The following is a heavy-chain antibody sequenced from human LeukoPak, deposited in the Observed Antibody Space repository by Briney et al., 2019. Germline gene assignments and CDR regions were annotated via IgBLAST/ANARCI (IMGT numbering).Heavy chain of an antibody. V-gene: IGHV3-7*03. Sequence: GGSLRLSCAASGFTFSSYWMRWVRQAPGKGLEWVANIKEDGSEKYYADSVKGRFTISRDNSKNTLYLQMNSLRAEDTAVYYCAKLGHYDFWSGYRDFDYWGQGTLVTVSS. J-gene: IGHJ4*02. CDR3: AKLGHYDFWSGYRDFDY. CDR1: GFTFSSYW. CDR2: IKEDGSEK. D-gene: IGHD3-3*01.